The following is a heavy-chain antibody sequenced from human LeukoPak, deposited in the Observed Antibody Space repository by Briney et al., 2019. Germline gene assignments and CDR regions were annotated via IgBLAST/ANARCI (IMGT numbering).Heavy chain of an antibody. J-gene: IGHJ5*02. Sequence: SETLSLTCTVSGGSISSSSYYWGWIRQPPGKGLEWIGSIYYSGSTYYNPSLKSRVTISVDTSKNQFSLKLSSVTAADTAVYYCARELPEVIEGYYDSSGSTDWFDPWGQGTLVTVSS. CDR3: ARELPEVIEGYYDSSGSTDWFDP. V-gene: IGHV4-39*07. CDR1: GGSISSSSYY. D-gene: IGHD3-22*01. CDR2: IYYSGST.